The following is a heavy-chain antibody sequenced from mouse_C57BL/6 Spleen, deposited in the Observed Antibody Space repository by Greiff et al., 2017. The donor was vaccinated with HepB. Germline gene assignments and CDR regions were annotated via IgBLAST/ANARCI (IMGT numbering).Heavy chain of an antibody. J-gene: IGHJ4*01. CDR2: ISSGSSTI. CDR1: GFTFSDYG. CDR3: ARIYYYGYYAMDY. Sequence: EVQLVESGGGLVKPGGSLKLSCAASGFTFSDYGMHWVRQAPEKGLEWVAYISSGSSTIYYADTVKGRFTISRDNAKNTLFLQMTSLRSEDTAMYYCARIYYYGYYAMDYWGQGTSVTVSS. D-gene: IGHD1-1*01. V-gene: IGHV5-17*01.